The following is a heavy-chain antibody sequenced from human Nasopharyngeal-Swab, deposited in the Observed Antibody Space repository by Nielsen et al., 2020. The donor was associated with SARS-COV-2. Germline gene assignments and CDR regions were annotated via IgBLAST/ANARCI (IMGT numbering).Heavy chain of an antibody. CDR3: ARSLYYYYDSSGYSL. CDR2: IKQDGSEK. J-gene: IGHJ4*02. D-gene: IGHD3-22*01. CDR1: GFTFSSYW. Sequence: GESLKISCAASGFTFSSYWMSWVRQAPGKGLEWVANIKQDGSEKYYVDSAKGRFTISRDNAKNSLYLQMNSLRAEDTAVYYCARSLYYYYDSSGYSLWGQGTLVTVSS. V-gene: IGHV3-7*01.